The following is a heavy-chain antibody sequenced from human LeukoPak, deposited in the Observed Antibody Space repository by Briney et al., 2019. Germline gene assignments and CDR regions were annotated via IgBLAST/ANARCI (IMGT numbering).Heavy chain of an antibody. J-gene: IGHJ4*02. CDR2: ISGSGGST. V-gene: IGHV3-23*01. Sequence: GGSLRLSCAASGFTFSSYAMSWVRQAPGKGLEWVSAISGSGGSTYYADSVKGRFTISRDNSKNTLYLQMNSLRAEDTAVYYCAKDGVWFGEFQYYFDYWGQGTLVTVSS. CDR1: GFTFSSYA. D-gene: IGHD3-10*01. CDR3: AKDGVWFGEFQYYFDY.